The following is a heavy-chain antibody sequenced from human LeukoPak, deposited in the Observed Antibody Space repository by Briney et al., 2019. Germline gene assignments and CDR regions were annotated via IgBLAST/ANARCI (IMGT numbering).Heavy chain of an antibody. D-gene: IGHD5-12*01. Sequence: MPSETLSLTCTASGGSISSYYWSWIRQPPGKGLEWIGYIYYSGSTNYNPSLKSRVTISVDTSKNQFSLKLSSVTAADTAVYYCASSGYSGYDFRDYWGQGTLVTVSS. CDR2: IYYSGST. V-gene: IGHV4-59*01. J-gene: IGHJ4*02. CDR1: GGSISSYY. CDR3: ASSGYSGYDFRDY.